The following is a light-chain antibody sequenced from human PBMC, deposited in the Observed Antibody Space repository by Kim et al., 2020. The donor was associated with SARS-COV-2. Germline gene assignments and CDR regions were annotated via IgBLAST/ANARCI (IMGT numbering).Light chain of an antibody. CDR2: GAS. J-gene: IGKJ2*01. CDR1: QSVSSSY. Sequence: EIVLTQSPGTLSLSPGERATLSCRASQSVSSSYLAWHQQKPGQAPRLLIYGASSRATGIPDRFSGSGSGTDFTLTISRLEPEDFAVYYCQQYDSSPYIFGQGTKLEI. V-gene: IGKV3-20*01. CDR3: QQYDSSPYI.